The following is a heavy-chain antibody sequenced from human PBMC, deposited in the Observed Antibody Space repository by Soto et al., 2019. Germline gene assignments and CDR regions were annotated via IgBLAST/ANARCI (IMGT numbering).Heavy chain of an antibody. CDR2: ISYDGSNK. CDR1: GFTFSSYG. V-gene: IGHV3-30*18. D-gene: IGHD4-17*01. J-gene: IGHJ4*02. CDR3: AKDQYRTVKYYFDY. Sequence: PGGSLRLSCAASGFTFSSYGMHWVRQAPGKGLEWVAVISYDGSNKYYADSVKGRFTISRDNSKNMLYLQMNSLRAEDTAVSYCAKDQYRTVKYYFDYWGQGTLVTVSS.